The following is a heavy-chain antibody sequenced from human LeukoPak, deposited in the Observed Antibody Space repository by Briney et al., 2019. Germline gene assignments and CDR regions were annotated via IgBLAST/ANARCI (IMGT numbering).Heavy chain of an antibody. J-gene: IGHJ4*02. Sequence: GGSLRLSCAASGFTFSSYSMNWVRQAPGKGLEWVSSISSSSSYIYYADSVKGRFTISRDNAKNSLYLQMNSLRAEDTAVYYCAKAQYCSGGSCYYDYWGQGTLVTVSS. CDR2: ISSSSSYI. V-gene: IGHV3-21*01. CDR3: AKAQYCSGGSCYYDY. CDR1: GFTFSSYS. D-gene: IGHD2-15*01.